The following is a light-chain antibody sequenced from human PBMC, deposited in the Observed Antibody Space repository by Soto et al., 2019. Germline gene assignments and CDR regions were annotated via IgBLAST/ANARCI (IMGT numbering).Light chain of an antibody. V-gene: IGKV3-20*01. CDR3: QQYRSSPLT. CDR2: GAS. J-gene: IGKJ4*02. Sequence: EIVLTQSPGTLSLSPGDRATLSCRASQSVSRNYLAWYQQKPGQAPRLLIYGASSRAIDVPARFSGSGSGTDFTLTISRLEPEDFAVYHCQQYRSSPLTFGRGTKVEVK. CDR1: QSVSRNY.